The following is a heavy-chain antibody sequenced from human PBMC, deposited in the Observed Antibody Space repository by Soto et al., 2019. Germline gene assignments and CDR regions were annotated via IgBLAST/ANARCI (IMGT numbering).Heavy chain of an antibody. CDR1: VFSFSIYG. V-gene: IGHV3-33*06. D-gene: IGHD4-17*01. CDR3: AKAFTATESNWFDP. Sequence: WGSLRVSSALSVFSFSIYGMHWVRQAPGKGLEWVAVIWYDGSNKYYAESVKGRFTISRDNSKNTLYLQMNSLRAEDTAVYYCAKAFTATESNWFDPWGQGTMVTVSS. J-gene: IGHJ5*02. CDR2: IWYDGSNK.